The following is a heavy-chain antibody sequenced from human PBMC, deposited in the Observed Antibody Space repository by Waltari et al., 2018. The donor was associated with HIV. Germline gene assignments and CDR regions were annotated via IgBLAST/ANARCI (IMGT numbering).Heavy chain of an antibody. CDR1: GGSISSSSYY. D-gene: IGHD1-26*01. CDR3: ATGIVGATYYYYYYGMDV. Sequence: QLQLQESGPGLVKPSETLSLTCTVSGGSISSSSYYWGWIRQPPGKGLEWIGSIYYSGSTYYNPSLEGRVTRSVDTSKNQFSLKLSSVTAADTAVYYCATGIVGATYYYYYYGMDVWGQGTTVTVSS. V-gene: IGHV4-39*07. CDR2: IYYSGST. J-gene: IGHJ6*02.